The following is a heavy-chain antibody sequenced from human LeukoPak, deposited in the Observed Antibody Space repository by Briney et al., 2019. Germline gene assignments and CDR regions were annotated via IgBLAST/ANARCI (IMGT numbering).Heavy chain of an antibody. D-gene: IGHD4-17*01. Sequence: GASVKVSCKASGGTFSSYAISWVRQAPGQGLEWMGRIIPIFGTANYAQKFQGRVTINTDESTSTAYMELSSLRSEDTAVYYCARGGDVYYYYYMDVWGKGTTVTVSS. CDR2: IIPIFGTA. J-gene: IGHJ6*03. CDR3: ARGGDVYYYYYMDV. V-gene: IGHV1-69*05. CDR1: GGTFSSYA.